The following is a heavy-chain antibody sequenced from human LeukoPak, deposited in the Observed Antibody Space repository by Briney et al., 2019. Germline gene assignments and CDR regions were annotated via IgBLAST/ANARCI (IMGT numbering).Heavy chain of an antibody. D-gene: IGHD3-10*01. CDR1: GGTFSSYA. CDR3: AREXRPAGFXYGXXXXVXXX. Sequence: GASVKVSCKASGGTFSSYAISWVRQAPGQGLEWMGGIIPIFGTANYAQKFQGRVTITTDESTSTAYMEMSSLRSEDTAVYYCAREXRPAGFXYGXXXXVXXXXGQG. V-gene: IGHV1-69*05. J-gene: IGHJ4*02. CDR2: IIPIFGTA.